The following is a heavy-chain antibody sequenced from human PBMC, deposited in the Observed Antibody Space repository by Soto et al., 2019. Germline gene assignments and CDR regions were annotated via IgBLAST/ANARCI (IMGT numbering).Heavy chain of an antibody. D-gene: IGHD2-15*01. Sequence: GGSLRLSCAASGFIFSGYYMTWIRQAPGKGLEWVSYISGSGSHIYYADSVKGRFTISRDNAKNSLYLQLNSLRVEDTAVYYCASARPGILLVVGATPVYYGMEVWGQGTTVNVSS. CDR2: ISGSGSHI. V-gene: IGHV3-11*01. CDR3: ASARPGILLVVGATPVYYGMEV. CDR1: GFIFSGYY. J-gene: IGHJ6*02.